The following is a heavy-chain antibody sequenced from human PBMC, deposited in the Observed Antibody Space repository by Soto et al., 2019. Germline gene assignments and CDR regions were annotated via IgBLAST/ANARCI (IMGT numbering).Heavy chain of an antibody. CDR1: GYTFTGYY. Sequence: ASVKVSCKASGYTFTGYYMHWVRQAPGQGLEWMGWINPNSGGTNYAQKFQGWVTMTRDTSISTAYMELSRLRSDDTAVYYCARDEGGCSSTSCYAWFDPWGQGTLVTVSS. D-gene: IGHD2-2*01. V-gene: IGHV1-2*04. CDR3: ARDEGGCSSTSCYAWFDP. CDR2: INPNSGGT. J-gene: IGHJ5*02.